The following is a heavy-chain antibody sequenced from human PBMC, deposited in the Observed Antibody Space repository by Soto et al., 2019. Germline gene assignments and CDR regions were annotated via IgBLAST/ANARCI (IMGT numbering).Heavy chain of an antibody. J-gene: IGHJ4*01. D-gene: IGHD1-1*01. Sequence: EVELLESGGGLVQPGGSLRLSCVASKFSFSEYTMSWVRQGPGKGLEWVSRISGSGVTTYYAASVKGRFTISRDNSKRTLFLQMDSLGADDPSVYYCARLMGYAPDYWGHGTLVTVSP. CDR2: ISGSGVTT. V-gene: IGHV3-23*01. CDR1: KFSFSEYT. CDR3: ARLMGYAPDY.